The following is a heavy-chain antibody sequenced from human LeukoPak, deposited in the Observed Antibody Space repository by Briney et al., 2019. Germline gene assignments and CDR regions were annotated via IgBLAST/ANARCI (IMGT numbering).Heavy chain of an antibody. J-gene: IGHJ6*03. CDR1: GYSFTDFH. D-gene: IGHD4-11*01. Sequence: GASVKVSCKASGYSFTDFHVHWVRQAPGQGLEWVGIIDPTSGATTYAQKFQGRVTMTGDISTSTVYMELSGLGSEDTAVYYCAREVSWTTVTTRHYFYYYMDVWGKGTTVTVSS. CDR2: IDPTSGAT. V-gene: IGHV1-46*01. CDR3: AREVSWTTVTTRHYFYYYMDV.